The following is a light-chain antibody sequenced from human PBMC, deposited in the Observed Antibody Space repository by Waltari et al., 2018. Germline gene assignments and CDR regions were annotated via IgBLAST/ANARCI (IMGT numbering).Light chain of an antibody. V-gene: IGLV1-47*01. CDR1: SSNIGCNL. Sequence: QSVLTQTPSASGTPGQRVTISCAGRSSNIGCNLVHWYQQPPGTAPKLLIPRNTQRSSGVPDRFSGSKSGTSASLAISGLRSEDEADYYCVAWDASLSSPVFGGGTKLTVL. J-gene: IGLJ2*01. CDR2: RNT. CDR3: VAWDASLSSPV.